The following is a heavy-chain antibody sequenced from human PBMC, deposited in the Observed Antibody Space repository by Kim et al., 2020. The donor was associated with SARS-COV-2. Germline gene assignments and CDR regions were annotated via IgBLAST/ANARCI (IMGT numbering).Heavy chain of an antibody. J-gene: IGHJ6*02. CDR3: ARAVSRGYSGYDYFAHYGMDV. V-gene: IGHV3-48*02. CDR2: ISSSSSTI. D-gene: IGHD5-12*01. CDR1: GFTFSSYS. Sequence: GGSLRLSCAASGFTFSSYSMNWVRQAPGKGLEWVSYISSSSSTIYYADSVKGRFTISRDNAKNSLYLQMNSLRDEDTAVYYCARAVSRGYSGYDYFAHYGMDVWGQGTTVTVSS.